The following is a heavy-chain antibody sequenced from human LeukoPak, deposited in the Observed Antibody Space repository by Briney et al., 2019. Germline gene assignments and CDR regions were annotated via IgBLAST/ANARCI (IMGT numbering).Heavy chain of an antibody. CDR1: GFTFSSYA. V-gene: IGHV3-30-3*01. D-gene: IGHD6-6*01. CDR2: ISYDGSNK. J-gene: IGHJ3*02. Sequence: GRSLRLSCAASGFTFSSYAMHWVRQAPGKGLEWVAVISYDGSNKYYADSVKGRFTISRDNSKNTLYLQMNSLRAEDTAVYHCARDLSHGGIAARDDAFDIWGQGTMVTVSS. CDR3: ARDLSHGGIAARDDAFDI.